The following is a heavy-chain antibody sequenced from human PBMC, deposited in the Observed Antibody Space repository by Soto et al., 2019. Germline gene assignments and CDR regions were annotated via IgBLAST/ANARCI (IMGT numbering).Heavy chain of an antibody. CDR3: AKVPVGGSGSYYKNYYYYYMDV. J-gene: IGHJ6*03. V-gene: IGHV3-23*01. D-gene: IGHD3-10*01. Sequence: GSLRLSCAASGFTFSSYAMSWVRQAPGKGLEWVSAISGSGGSTYYADSVKGRFTISRDNSKSTLYLQMNSLRAEDTAVYYCAKVPVGGSGSYYKNYYYYYMDVWGKGTTVTVSS. CDR2: ISGSGGST. CDR1: GFTFSSYA.